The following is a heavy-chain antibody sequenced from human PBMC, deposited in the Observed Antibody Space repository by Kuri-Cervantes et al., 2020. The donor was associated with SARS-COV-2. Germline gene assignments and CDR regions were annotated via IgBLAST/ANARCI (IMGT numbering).Heavy chain of an antibody. V-gene: IGHV4-4*07. J-gene: IGHJ6*02. D-gene: IGHD5-12*01. Sequence: ESLKISCSVSSGSISNYYWNWIRQPAGKGLEWIGRTYSGGSTHYNPSLKSRVTMSVDTSKNQFSLKLSSVPAADTAVYYCARVRGYNSYYYYGMDVWGQGTTVTVSS. CDR2: TYSGGST. CDR1: SGSISNYY. CDR3: ARVRGYNSYYYYGMDV.